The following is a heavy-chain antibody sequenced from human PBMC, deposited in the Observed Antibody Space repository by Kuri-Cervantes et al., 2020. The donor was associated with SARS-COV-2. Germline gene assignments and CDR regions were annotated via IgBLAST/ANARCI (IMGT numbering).Heavy chain of an antibody. CDR2: IYYSGST. D-gene: IGHD2-2*01. Sequence: SETLSLTCTVSGASISSSSYYWGWIRQPPGKGLEWTGSIYYSGSTYYNPSLKSRVTISVDTSKNQFSLKLSSVTAADTAVYYCARDSLDCSSTSCYYYYMDVWGKGTTVTVSS. CDR1: GASISSSSYY. CDR3: ARDSLDCSSTSCYYYYMDV. V-gene: IGHV4-39*07. J-gene: IGHJ6*03.